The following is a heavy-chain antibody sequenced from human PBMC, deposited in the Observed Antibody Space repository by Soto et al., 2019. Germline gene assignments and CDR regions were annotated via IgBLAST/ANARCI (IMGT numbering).Heavy chain of an antibody. CDR1: GFSFNTYW. V-gene: IGHV3-74*01. Sequence: EVQLVESGGRLVQPGGSLRLSCAASGFSFNTYWMHWVRQAPGKGPVWVARINSDGSVTDYAGSVKGRFTISRDNAKNTLYLQMNRLGAEDTAVYYCASAITSVGATTKGDYWGQGTLVTVSS. CDR2: INSDGSVT. CDR3: ASAITSVGATTKGDY. J-gene: IGHJ4*02. D-gene: IGHD1-26*01.